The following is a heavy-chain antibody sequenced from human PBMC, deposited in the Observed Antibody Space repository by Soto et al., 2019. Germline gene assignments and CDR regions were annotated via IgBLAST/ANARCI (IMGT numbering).Heavy chain of an antibody. V-gene: IGHV3-23*01. CDR3: AKGFERYYYDSSGYYYPDY. J-gene: IGHJ4*02. CDR1: GFTFSSYA. D-gene: IGHD3-22*01. CDR2: ISGSGGST. Sequence: PVGSLRLSCAASGFTFSSYAMSWVRQAPGKGLGWVSAISGSGGSTYYADSVKGRFTISRDNSKNTLYLQMNSLRAEDTAVYYCAKGFERYYYDSSGYYYPDYWGQGTLVTVSS.